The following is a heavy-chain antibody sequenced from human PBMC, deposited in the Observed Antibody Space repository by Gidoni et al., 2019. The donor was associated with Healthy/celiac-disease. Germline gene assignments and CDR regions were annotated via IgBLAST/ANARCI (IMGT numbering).Heavy chain of an antibody. Sequence: QVPLVESGGGVVQPGRSLRLPCAASGFTFSSYGMHWVRQAPGKGLEWVAVISYDGSNKYYADSVKGRFTISRDNSKNTLYLQMNSLRAEDTAVYYCAKDVAAAGLNYYYYYGMDVWGQGTTVTVSS. J-gene: IGHJ6*02. D-gene: IGHD6-13*01. V-gene: IGHV3-30*18. CDR2: ISYDGSNK. CDR3: AKDVAAAGLNYYYYYGMDV. CDR1: GFTFSSYG.